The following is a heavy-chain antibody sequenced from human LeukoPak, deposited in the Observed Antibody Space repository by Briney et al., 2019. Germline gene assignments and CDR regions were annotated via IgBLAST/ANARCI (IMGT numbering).Heavy chain of an antibody. J-gene: IGHJ4*02. D-gene: IGHD1-26*01. CDR1: GFTFSSYA. V-gene: IGHV3-15*01. Sequence: KPGGSLRLSCAASGFTFSSYAMSWVRQAPGKGLEWVGRIKSKTDGGTTDYAAPVKGRFTISRDDSKNTLYLQMNSLKTEDTAVYYCTTYMKVGATQEDYWGQGTLVTVSS. CDR3: TTYMKVGATQEDY. CDR2: IKSKTDGGTT.